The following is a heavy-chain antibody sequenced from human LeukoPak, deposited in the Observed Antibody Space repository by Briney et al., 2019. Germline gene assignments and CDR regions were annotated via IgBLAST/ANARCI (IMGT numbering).Heavy chain of an antibody. Sequence: GGSLRLSCSASGFTFSSYAMHWVRQAPGKGLEYVSAISSNGGSTYYADSVKGRFTISRDNSKNTLYLQMNSLRAEDTAVYYCAKDPADFWSGYGDYYGMDVWGQGTTVTVSS. CDR2: ISSNGGST. V-gene: IGHV3-64*04. D-gene: IGHD3-3*01. J-gene: IGHJ6*02. CDR3: AKDPADFWSGYGDYYGMDV. CDR1: GFTFSSYA.